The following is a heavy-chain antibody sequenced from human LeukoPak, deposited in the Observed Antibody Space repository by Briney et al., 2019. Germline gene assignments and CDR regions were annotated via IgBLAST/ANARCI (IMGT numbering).Heavy chain of an antibody. V-gene: IGHV3-23*01. D-gene: IGHD5-12*01. J-gene: IGHJ4*02. Sequence: QAGGSLRLSCAASGFTFSSYAMSWVRQAPGKGLEWVSGISGSGGTTYYADSVQGRFTIPRDNSKKTLFLQMSSLRAEDTAVYYCAKGDVVTAIFPLDYWGQGTLVIVSS. CDR3: AKGDVVTAIFPLDY. CDR1: GFTFSSYA. CDR2: ISGSGGTT.